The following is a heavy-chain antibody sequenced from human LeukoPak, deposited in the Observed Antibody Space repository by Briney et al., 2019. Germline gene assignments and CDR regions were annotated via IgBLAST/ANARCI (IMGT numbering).Heavy chain of an antibody. D-gene: IGHD3-9*01. CDR3: ARGPLDYDILTGYYHGRYYFDY. V-gene: IGHV4-39*07. CDR1: GGSISSSSYY. Sequence: SETLSLTCTVSGGSISSSSYYWGWIRQPPGKGLEWIGSIYYSGSTYYNPSLKSRVTISVDTSKNQSSLKLSSVTAADTAVYYCARGPLDYDILTGYYHGRYYFDYWGQGTLVTVSS. J-gene: IGHJ4*02. CDR2: IYYSGST.